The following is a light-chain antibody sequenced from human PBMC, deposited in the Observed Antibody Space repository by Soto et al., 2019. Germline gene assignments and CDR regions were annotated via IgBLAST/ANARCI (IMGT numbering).Light chain of an antibody. CDR3: QQYDNWPPWT. Sequence: EIVLTQSPGTLSLSPGERATLSCRASQSVSSSYLAWYQQKPGQAPRHLIYDASNRATGIPARFSGSGSGTQFTLTISSLQSEDFAVYYCQQYDNWPPWTSGQGTKVDIK. CDR1: QSVSSSY. V-gene: IGKV3-20*01. J-gene: IGKJ1*01. CDR2: DAS.